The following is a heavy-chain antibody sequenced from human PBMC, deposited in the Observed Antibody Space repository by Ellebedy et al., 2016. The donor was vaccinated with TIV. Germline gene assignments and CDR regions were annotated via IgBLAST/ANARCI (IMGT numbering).Heavy chain of an antibody. CDR3: AREPMIVVVTLGAFDI. Sequence: SETLSLTCTVSGGSISSYYWSWIRQHPGKGLEWIGYIYYSGSTYYNPSLKSRVTISVDTSKNQFSLKLSSVTAADTAVYYCAREPMIVVVTLGAFDIWGQGTMVTVSS. J-gene: IGHJ3*02. D-gene: IGHD3-22*01. CDR2: IYYSGST. V-gene: IGHV4-59*06. CDR1: GGSISSYY.